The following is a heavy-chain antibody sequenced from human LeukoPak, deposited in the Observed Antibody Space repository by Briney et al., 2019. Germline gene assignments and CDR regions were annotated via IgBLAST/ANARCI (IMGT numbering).Heavy chain of an antibody. CDR3: AKAVDSGRYFGYYFDY. CDR2: LSYDGSNK. V-gene: IGHV3-30*18. J-gene: IGHJ4*02. Sequence: GGPRRLSGAASGFTFRSYGMPWFRQAPARGLEGVAVLSYDGSNKYYADSVKGRFTISRDNSKNTLYLQMNSLRAEDTAVYYCAKAVDSGRYFGYYFDYWGQGTLVTVSS. CDR1: GFTFRSYG. D-gene: IGHD1-26*01.